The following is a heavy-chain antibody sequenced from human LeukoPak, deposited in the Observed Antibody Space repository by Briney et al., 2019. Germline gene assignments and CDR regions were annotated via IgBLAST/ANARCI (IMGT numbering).Heavy chain of an antibody. Sequence: ASVKASCKASGYTFTGYYMHWVRQAPGQGLEWMGWINPNSGGTNYAQKFQGRVTMTRDTSISTAYMELSRLRSDDTAVYYCARPKYGSGTAGAFDIWGQGTMVTVSS. CDR2: INPNSGGT. V-gene: IGHV1-2*02. CDR1: GYTFTGYY. CDR3: ARPKYGSGTAGAFDI. J-gene: IGHJ3*02. D-gene: IGHD3-10*01.